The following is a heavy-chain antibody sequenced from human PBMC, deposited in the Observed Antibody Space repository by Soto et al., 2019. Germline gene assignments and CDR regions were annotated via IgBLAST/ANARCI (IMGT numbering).Heavy chain of an antibody. CDR3: VKDIHGSGSYYANAFDI. Sequence: EVQLVESGGGLVQPGRSLRLSCAGSGFKFDDYVMNWVRQAPGKGLEWVSDISWNSGSINYADSVKGRFTISRDNAKNSLYLQMNGLRAEDTALYYCVKDIHGSGSYYANAFDIWGQGTMVTVYS. J-gene: IGHJ3*02. CDR1: GFKFDDYV. D-gene: IGHD3-10*01. V-gene: IGHV3-9*01. CDR2: ISWNSGSI.